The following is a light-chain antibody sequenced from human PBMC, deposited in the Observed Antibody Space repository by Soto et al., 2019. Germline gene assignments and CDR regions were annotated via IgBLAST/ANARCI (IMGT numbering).Light chain of an antibody. CDR2: EVS. CDR3: ISYASSRSYV. V-gene: IGLV2-14*03. Sequence: QSALTQPVSVSGSPGQSVTISCTGTSSDIGSYKHVSWYQQYPGKAPKLMIYEVSDRPSGVSNRFSGSKSGNTASLTISGLQAEDEADYYCISYASSRSYVFGTGTKLTVL. J-gene: IGLJ1*01. CDR1: SSDIGSYKH.